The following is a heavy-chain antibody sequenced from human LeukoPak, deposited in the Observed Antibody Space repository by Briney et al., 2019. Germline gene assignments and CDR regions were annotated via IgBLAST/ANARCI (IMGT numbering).Heavy chain of an antibody. CDR1: GLTFSSFS. D-gene: IGHD1-26*01. CDR2: ISSSSSI. J-gene: IGHJ6*03. V-gene: IGHV3-48*01. Sequence: GGSLRLSCAASGLTFSSFSMNWVRQAPGEGLEWVSYISSSSSIYYAASVNGRFTISRDNAKNSLYLQMNSLRAEDTAVYYCARCRSGIDFGDHFYYYYMDVWGKGTTVTVSS. CDR3: ARCRSGIDFGDHFYYYYMDV.